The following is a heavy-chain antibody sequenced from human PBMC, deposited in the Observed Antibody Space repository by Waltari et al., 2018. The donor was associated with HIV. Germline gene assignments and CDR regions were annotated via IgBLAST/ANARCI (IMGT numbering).Heavy chain of an antibody. CDR1: GFTFSRLA. J-gene: IGHJ6*02. Sequence: QPQLVESGGGVVQPGSSLRLSCSASGFTFSRLAIPWVRQAPGKGLEWVAVISYDGSNKFYADSVKGRFTISRDISENTLFLQMDSLRAEDTAVYYCARDRGSFASFFYGLDVWGQGTTVTVSS. CDR3: ARDRGSFASFFYGLDV. D-gene: IGHD3-10*01. V-gene: IGHV3-30*01. CDR2: ISYDGSNK.